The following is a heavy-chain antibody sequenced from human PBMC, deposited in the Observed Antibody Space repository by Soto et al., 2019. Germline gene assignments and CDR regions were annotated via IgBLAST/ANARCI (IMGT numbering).Heavy chain of an antibody. D-gene: IGHD2-15*01. Sequence: SVKIFCKASGGTFISYFISWGRQAPAQGPEWMVGIITIHGTVNYAQKFQDRVMTIANTSTSTAYLELSSRRSKDTAVYYCARDLGGSSGGTGGYNWFDPWGQGTLVTVSS. V-gene: IGHV1-69*10. CDR2: IITIHGTV. CDR1: GGTFISYF. J-gene: IGHJ5*02. CDR3: ARDLGGSSGGTGGYNWFDP.